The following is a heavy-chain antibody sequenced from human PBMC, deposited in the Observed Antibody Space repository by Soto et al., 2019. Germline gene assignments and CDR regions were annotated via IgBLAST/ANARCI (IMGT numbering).Heavy chain of an antibody. J-gene: IGHJ6*03. CDR1: GYTFTSYD. CDR2: MNPISANT. CDR3: ARDNEFWSGYQFYYYYYYRDV. V-gene: IGHV1-8*01. Sequence: QVQLVPSGAEVKKPGASVKVSCKASGYTFTSYDINWVRQATGQGLEWMGWMNPISANTGYAQKFQGRVTTTRNIVISTAYMELSSLRAEATAVYYCARDNEFWSGYQFYYYYYYRDVWGKGTTVTVSS. D-gene: IGHD3-3*01.